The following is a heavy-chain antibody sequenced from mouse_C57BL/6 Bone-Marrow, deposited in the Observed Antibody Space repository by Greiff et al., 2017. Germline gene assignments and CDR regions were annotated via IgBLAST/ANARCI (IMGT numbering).Heavy chain of an antibody. V-gene: IGHV1-55*01. CDR3: ARGGVTTVVPYWYFDV. D-gene: IGHD1-1*01. Sequence: QVQLQQSGAELVKPGASVKMSCKASGYTFTSYWITWVKQRPGQGLEWIGDIYPGSGSTNYNEKFKSKATLTVDTSSSTAYMQLSSLTSEDSAVYYCARGGVTTVVPYWYFDVWGTGTTVTVSS. CDR2: IYPGSGST. CDR1: GYTFTSYW. J-gene: IGHJ1*03.